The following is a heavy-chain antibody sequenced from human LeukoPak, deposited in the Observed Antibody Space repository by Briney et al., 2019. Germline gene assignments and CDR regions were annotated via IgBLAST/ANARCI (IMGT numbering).Heavy chain of an antibody. V-gene: IGHV4-4*07. D-gene: IGHD2/OR15-2a*01. CDR1: GGSISSYY. CDR3: AREETAYYSIYAGGGVYYYMDV. Sequence: ASETLSLTCTVSGGSISSYYWSWIRQPAGKGLEWIGRIYTSGSTNYNPSLKSRVTMSVDTSKNKFSLKLSSVTAADTAVYYCAREETAYYSIYAGGGVYYYMDVWGKGTTVTISS. CDR2: IYTSGST. J-gene: IGHJ6*03.